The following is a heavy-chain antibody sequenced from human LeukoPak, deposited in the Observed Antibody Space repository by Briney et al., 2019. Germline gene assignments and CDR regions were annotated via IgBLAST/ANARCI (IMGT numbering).Heavy chain of an antibody. CDR1: GGSISSNSYY. CDR3: ARAGPHDAFDI. Sequence: LSLTCAVSGGSISSNSYYWGWVRQAPGKGLEWVSGISWNSGSTIYYADSVKGRFTISRDNAKNSLYLQMNSLRAEDTAVYYCARAGPHDAFDIWGQGTMVTVSS. J-gene: IGHJ3*02. V-gene: IGHV3-11*04. CDR2: ISWNSGSTI.